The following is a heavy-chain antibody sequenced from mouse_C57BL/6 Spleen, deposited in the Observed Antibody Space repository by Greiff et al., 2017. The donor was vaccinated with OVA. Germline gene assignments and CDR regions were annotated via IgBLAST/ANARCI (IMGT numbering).Heavy chain of an antibody. CDR2: ISGGGGNT. CDR3: ARHYGNYDYFDY. J-gene: IGHJ2*01. V-gene: IGHV5-9*01. CDR1: GFTFSSYT. D-gene: IGHD2-1*01. Sequence: EVKLMESGGGLVKPGGSLKLSCAASGFTFSSYTMSWVRQTPEKRLEWVATISGGGGNTYYPDSVKGRFTISRDNAKNTLYLQMSSLRSEDTALYYCARHYGNYDYFDYWGQGTTLTVSS.